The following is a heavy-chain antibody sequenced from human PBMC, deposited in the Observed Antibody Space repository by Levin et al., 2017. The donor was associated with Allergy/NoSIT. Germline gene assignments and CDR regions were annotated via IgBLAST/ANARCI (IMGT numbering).Heavy chain of an antibody. Sequence: GGSLRLSCAASGFTFSDYYMSWIRQAPGKGLEWVSYISSSGSTIYYADSVKGRFTISRDNAKNSLYLQMNSLRAEDTAVYYCARDPESTPLAIRFDPWGQGTLVTVSS. D-gene: IGHD1-14*01. CDR2: ISSSGSTI. CDR3: ARDPESTPLAIRFDP. V-gene: IGHV3-11*01. J-gene: IGHJ5*02. CDR1: GFTFSDYY.